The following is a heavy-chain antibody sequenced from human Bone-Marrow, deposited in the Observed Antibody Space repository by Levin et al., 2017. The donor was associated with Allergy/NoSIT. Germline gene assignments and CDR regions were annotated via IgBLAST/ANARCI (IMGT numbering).Heavy chain of an antibody. V-gene: IGHV1-2*02. J-gene: IGHJ4*02. CDR1: GYTFTGYY. D-gene: IGHD6-13*01. CDR3: ARAYSSSWYFDY. Sequence: GESLKISCKASGYTFTGYYMHWVRQAPGQGLEWMGWINPNSGGTNYAQNFQGRVTMTRDTSISTAYMELSRLRSDDTAVYYCARAYSSSWYFDYWGQGTLVTVSS. CDR2: INPNSGGT.